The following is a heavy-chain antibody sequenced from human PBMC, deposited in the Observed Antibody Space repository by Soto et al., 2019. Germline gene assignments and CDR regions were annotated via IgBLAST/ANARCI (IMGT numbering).Heavy chain of an antibody. J-gene: IGHJ4*02. CDR3: ANDFWSEYR. CDR2: IRGSSSMI. CDR1: GFTFITYE. D-gene: IGHD3-3*01. V-gene: IGHV3-48*03. Sequence: GGSLRLSCVASGFTFITYEMNWVRQAPGRGLEWISYIRGSSSMIYYTDSVKGRFTISRDNAKNSLYLQMNSLRAEDTAVYYCANDFWSEYRWGQGTLVTVSS.